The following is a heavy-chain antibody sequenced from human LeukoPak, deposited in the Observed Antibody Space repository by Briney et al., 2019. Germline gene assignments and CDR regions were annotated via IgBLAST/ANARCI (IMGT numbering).Heavy chain of an antibody. CDR2: ISYEGRTQ. J-gene: IGHJ4*02. Sequence: PGRSLRLSCAPSGFTFSNYGTHGVRQSPGQGLEWVADISYEGRTQYYADSVKGRFTISRDNSKNTLFLQMNSLRAEDTAVYYCAKEITQYTSNWYWVNWGQGTLVSVSS. D-gene: IGHD6-13*01. CDR3: AKEITQYTSNWYWVN. CDR1: GFTFSNYG. V-gene: IGHV3-30*18.